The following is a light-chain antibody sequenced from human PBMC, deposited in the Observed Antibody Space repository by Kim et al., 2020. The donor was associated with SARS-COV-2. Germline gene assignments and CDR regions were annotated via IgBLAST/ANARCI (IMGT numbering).Light chain of an antibody. Sequence: SASIGDRVTITCRASQPISRCLNWYQQKPGKAPKVVVYGASSLQGGVPSRFSGSGSGTEFTLTINSLQPEDYGSYHCQQTYGTPFTFGGGTKVEI. CDR1: QPISRC. V-gene: IGKV1-39*01. CDR2: GAS. CDR3: QQTYGTPFT. J-gene: IGKJ4*01.